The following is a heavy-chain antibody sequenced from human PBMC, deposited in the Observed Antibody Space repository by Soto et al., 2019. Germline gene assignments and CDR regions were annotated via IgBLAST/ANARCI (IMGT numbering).Heavy chain of an antibody. CDR1: GFTFSSYA. Sequence: PGGSLRLSCSASGFTFSSYAMHWVRQAPGKGLEYVSAISSNGGSTYYADSVKGRFTISRDNSKNTLYLQMSSLRAEDTAVYYCVNFRENSSNNKYNSFDPWGQGTLVTLS. CDR2: ISSNGGST. D-gene: IGHD6-13*01. CDR3: VNFRENSSNNKYNSFDP. J-gene: IGHJ5*02. V-gene: IGHV3-64D*06.